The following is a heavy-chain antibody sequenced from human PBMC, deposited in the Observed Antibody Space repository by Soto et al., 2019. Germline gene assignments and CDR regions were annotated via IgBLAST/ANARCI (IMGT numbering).Heavy chain of an antibody. J-gene: IGHJ4*02. D-gene: IGHD6-13*01. CDR1: GFTFTNYA. V-gene: IGHV3-23*01. Sequence: EVQLLESGGGVVQPGGSLRLSCAASGFTFTNYALSWVRQAPGKGLEWVSTIGGGSGSTSYADSVKGRFSISRENSKNTLYLQMSRLRAEGTGLYYCATRMYSTSWYYFVSWGQGTLVTVSS. CDR2: IGGGSGST. CDR3: ATRMYSTSWYYFVS.